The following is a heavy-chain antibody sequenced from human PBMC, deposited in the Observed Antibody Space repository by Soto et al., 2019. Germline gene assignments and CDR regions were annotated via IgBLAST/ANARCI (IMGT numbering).Heavy chain of an antibody. Sequence: ASVKVSCKASGYTFTGYFLHWVRQAPGQGLEWMGWINPNNGDTNYAQKFQGRVTMTRDTSISTAYMELSRLRSDDTALYYCAKISTYYDSSGAFDYWGQGTLVTVSS. CDR3: AKISTYYDSSGAFDY. D-gene: IGHD3-22*01. J-gene: IGHJ4*02. CDR2: INPNNGDT. V-gene: IGHV1-2*02. CDR1: GYTFTGYF.